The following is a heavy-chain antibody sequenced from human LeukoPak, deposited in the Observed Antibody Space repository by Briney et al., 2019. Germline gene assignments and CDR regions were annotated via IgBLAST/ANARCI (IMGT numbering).Heavy chain of an antibody. V-gene: IGHV1-2*02. J-gene: IGHJ4*02. D-gene: IGHD3-10*01. CDR2: INPNSGGT. CDR1: GYTFTGYY. CDR3: ARDQGYYGSGSYYD. Sequence: ASVKVSCKASGYTFTGYYMHWVRQAPGQGLEWMGWINPNSGGTNYAQKFQGRVTMTRDTSISTAYMELSRLKSDDTAVYYCARDQGYYGSGSYYDWGQGTLVTVSS.